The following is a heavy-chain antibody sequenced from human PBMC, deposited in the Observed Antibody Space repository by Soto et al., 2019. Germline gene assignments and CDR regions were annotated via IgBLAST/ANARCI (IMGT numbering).Heavy chain of an antibody. CDR2: ISGSGGST. CDR1: GFTFSSYA. V-gene: IGHV3-23*01. Sequence: GGSLRLSCAASGFTFSSYAMSWVRQAPGKGLEWVSAISGSGGSTYYADSVKGRFTISRDNSKNTLYLQMNSLRAEDTAVYYCAKDNYNWNTYYYYGMDVWGQGTTVTVSS. D-gene: IGHD1-1*01. J-gene: IGHJ6*02. CDR3: AKDNYNWNTYYYYGMDV.